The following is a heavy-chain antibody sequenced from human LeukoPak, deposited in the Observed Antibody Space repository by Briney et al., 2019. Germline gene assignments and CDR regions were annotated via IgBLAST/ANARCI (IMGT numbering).Heavy chain of an antibody. D-gene: IGHD6-13*01. CDR3: AKDLSLVIAAAGTWFY. CDR1: GFTFSSYA. CDR2: ISGSGGST. V-gene: IGHV3-23*01. J-gene: IGHJ4*01. Sequence: PGASLRLSCAASGFTFSSYAMSWVRQAPGKGLECVSAISGSGGSTYYADSVKGRFTISRDNSKNTLYLQMNSLRAEDTAVYYCAKDLSLVIAAAGTWFYWGQGTLVTVSS.